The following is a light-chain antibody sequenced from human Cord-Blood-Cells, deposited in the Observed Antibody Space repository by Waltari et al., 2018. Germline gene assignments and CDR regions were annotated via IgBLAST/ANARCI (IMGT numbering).Light chain of an antibody. Sequence: DIQMTQSPSTLSASVGDRVNITCRASQSISSWLAWYQQKPGKAPKLLIYDASSLESGVPARCSGSGSGTEFTLTISSLQPDDFATYYCQQYNSYWTFGQGTKLEIK. V-gene: IGKV1-5*01. J-gene: IGKJ2*01. CDR2: DAS. CDR3: QQYNSYWT. CDR1: QSISSW.